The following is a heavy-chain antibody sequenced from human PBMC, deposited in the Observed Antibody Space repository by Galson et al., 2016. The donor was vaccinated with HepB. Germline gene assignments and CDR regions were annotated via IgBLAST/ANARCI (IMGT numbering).Heavy chain of an antibody. Sequence: SLRLSCAASGYAFSVYGMTWVRQAPRKGLEWVAAISTSGGSTDYADSVKGRFTISGDNSKNMLYLQMTSLRVEDTALYYCAKGTTRLGDNWGQGILVTVSS. CDR3: AKGTTRLGDN. V-gene: IGHV3-23*01. CDR2: ISTSGGST. CDR1: GYAFSVYG. D-gene: IGHD4-11*01. J-gene: IGHJ4*02.